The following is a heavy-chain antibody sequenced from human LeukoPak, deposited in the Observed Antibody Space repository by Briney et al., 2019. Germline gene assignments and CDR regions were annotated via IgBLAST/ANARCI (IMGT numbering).Heavy chain of an antibody. Sequence: PAETLSLTCSVSGASISRFYWVWVRQPPGNGLEWIGYLSYSGGTKYNPSLKNRVSTSVDTSRNQFSLELTSVTAADTAVYYCARYERIGSCTGGACYYGLDVWGQGTTVTVS. CDR2: LSYSGGT. CDR1: GASISRFY. J-gene: IGHJ6*02. CDR3: ARYERIGSCTGGACYYGLDV. D-gene: IGHD2-8*02. V-gene: IGHV4-59*01.